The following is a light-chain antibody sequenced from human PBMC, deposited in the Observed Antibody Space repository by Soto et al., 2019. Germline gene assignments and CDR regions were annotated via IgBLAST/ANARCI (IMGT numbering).Light chain of an antibody. CDR1: QSVTGSY. Sequence: VSLGGRALLVCSTIQSVTGSYLAWYQQKPGQAPRLLIYGASSRATGIPDRFSGSGSGTEFTLIIISLQHADFAVYYCQQYNNWPPATFGQGTKVDI. CDR3: QQYNNWPPAT. J-gene: IGKJ1*01. CDR2: GAS. V-gene: IGKV3D-15*01.